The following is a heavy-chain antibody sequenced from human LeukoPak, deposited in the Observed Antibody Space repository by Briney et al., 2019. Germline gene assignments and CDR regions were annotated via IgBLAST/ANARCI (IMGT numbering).Heavy chain of an antibody. CDR3: AGHHPRNTVDF. V-gene: IGHV4-59*08. D-gene: IGHD2/OR15-2a*01. J-gene: IGHJ4*02. CDR2: ISYSGFT. Sequence: SETLSLACAVYGGSFSGYYWSWIRQPPGKGLEWIGYISYSGFTNYNPSLKSRVTISLDTSKNQFSLKLTSVTAADTAVYYCAGHHPRNTVDFWGQGTLVTVSS. CDR1: GGSFSGYY.